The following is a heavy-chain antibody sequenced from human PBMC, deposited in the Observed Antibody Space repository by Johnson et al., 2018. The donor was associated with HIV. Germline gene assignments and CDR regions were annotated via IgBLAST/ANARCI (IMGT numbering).Heavy chain of an antibody. CDR2: ISFDGSKE. J-gene: IGHJ3*02. D-gene: IGHD3-22*01. CDR3: ARGRITMIRVDLRGGGFDI. V-gene: IGHV3-30-3*01. Sequence: QVQLVESGGGVVQPGRSVRLSCAASGLNFSDYGMHWVRQAPGKGLEWVAVISFDGSKEYYADSVTGRFTISRDNSKKTLYLQVNSLRDEDTAVYYCARGRITMIRVDLRGGGFDIWGQGTTVTVSS. CDR1: GLNFSDYG.